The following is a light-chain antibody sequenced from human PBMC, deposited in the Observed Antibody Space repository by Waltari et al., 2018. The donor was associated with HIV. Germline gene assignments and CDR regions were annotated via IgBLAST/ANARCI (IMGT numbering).Light chain of an antibody. V-gene: IGLV1-51*01. CDR3: GTWDSSLSAVV. CDR2: DNS. CDR1: TPNIGNNY. J-gene: IGLJ1*01. Sequence: QSVLTQPPSVSAAPAQKVTISCSGSTPNIGNNYVSWYQRLPGTAPKLLIYDNSERPSGIPDRFSGSKSGTSATLGITGLQTGDEADYYCGTWDSSLSAVVFGTGTKVTVL.